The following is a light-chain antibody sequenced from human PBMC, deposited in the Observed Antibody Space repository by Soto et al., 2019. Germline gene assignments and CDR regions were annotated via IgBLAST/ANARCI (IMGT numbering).Light chain of an antibody. J-gene: IGKJ1*01. CDR1: QSLLYIDGNTY. CDR3: MQGTHWPWT. Sequence: DVVMTQSPPSLPDTLGQPASISCRSSQSLLYIDGNTYLNWFQQRPGQSPRRLIYKPSNRDSGVPDRFGGSGSGTDFTLRITRVEAEDVGVYSCMQGTHWPWTFGQGTKVEIK. V-gene: IGKV2-30*01. CDR2: KPS.